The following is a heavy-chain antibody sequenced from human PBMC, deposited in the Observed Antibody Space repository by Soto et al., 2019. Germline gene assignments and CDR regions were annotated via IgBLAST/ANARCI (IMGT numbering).Heavy chain of an antibody. Sequence: QVQLQESGPGLVKPSQTLSLTCTVSGGSISSGDYYWSWIRQPPGKGLEWIGYIYYSGSTYYNPSLKSRVTISVDTSKNQFSLKLSSVTAADTAVYYCAGQYYDYVWGSYRSKNWFDPWGQGTLVTVSS. D-gene: IGHD3-16*02. CDR2: IYYSGST. CDR1: GGSISSGDYY. CDR3: AGQYYDYVWGSYRSKNWFDP. V-gene: IGHV4-30-4*01. J-gene: IGHJ5*02.